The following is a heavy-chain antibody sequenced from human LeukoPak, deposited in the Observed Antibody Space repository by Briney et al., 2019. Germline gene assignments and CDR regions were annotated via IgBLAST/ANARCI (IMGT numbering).Heavy chain of an antibody. CDR3: ARVAVYGSPLRIDS. CDR1: GFTFSSYA. Sequence: QPGGSLILSCAASGFTFSSYAMSWVRQAPGKGLEWVSAISGSGGSTYYADSVKGRFTVSRDSSKNTLYLQMSSLRAADTALYYCARVAVYGSPLRIDSWGQGSLVTVSS. D-gene: IGHD3-10*01. CDR2: ISGSGGST. J-gene: IGHJ4*02. V-gene: IGHV3-23*01.